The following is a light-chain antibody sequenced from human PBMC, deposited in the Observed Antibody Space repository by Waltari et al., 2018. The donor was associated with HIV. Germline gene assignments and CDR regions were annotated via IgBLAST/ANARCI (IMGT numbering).Light chain of an antibody. CDR3: TTWDSSLSALV. V-gene: IGLV1-51*01. CDR1: NSNLGSNY. J-gene: IGLJ2*01. Sequence: QSVLTQPPSVSAAPGQTVTISCPRSNSNLGSNYVCWYRHVPGTAPKLVIYDDDQRPSGIVDRVSASKSGTSANLDITGLQTGDEADYYCTTWDSSLSALVFGGGTKLTVL. CDR2: DDD.